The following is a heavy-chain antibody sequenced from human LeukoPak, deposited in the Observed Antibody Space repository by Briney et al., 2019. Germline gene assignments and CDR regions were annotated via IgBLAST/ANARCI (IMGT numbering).Heavy chain of an antibody. CDR1: GYIFPNYV. CDR2: ISAYSGNT. J-gene: IGHJ3*02. V-gene: IGHV1-18*04. CDR3: ARPLYDYVWGSYRSIPDAFYI. Sequence: GASVKVSCMASGYIFPNYVISWVRQAAGKGLEGMGWISAYSGNTNYAQKLQGRVTMTTDTSTSTAYMEQRSLRSDETAVYYCARPLYDYVWGSYRSIPDAFYIWGQGTMVTVSS. D-gene: IGHD3-16*02.